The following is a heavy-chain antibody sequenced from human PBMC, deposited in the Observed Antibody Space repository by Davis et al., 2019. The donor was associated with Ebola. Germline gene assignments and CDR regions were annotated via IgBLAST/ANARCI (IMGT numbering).Heavy chain of an antibody. D-gene: IGHD3-22*01. CDR2: ISSAATTT. CDR1: GFTFSDYY. Sequence: GESLKISCAASGFTFSDYYMSWIRQAPGKGLEWVSYISSAATTTHYADSVKGRFTISRDNAKNSLFLQMNSLRDEDTAVYYCASLGGLSMIIVDPNFWGQGTLVTVSS. V-gene: IGHV3-11*04. J-gene: IGHJ4*02. CDR3: ASLGGLSMIIVDPNF.